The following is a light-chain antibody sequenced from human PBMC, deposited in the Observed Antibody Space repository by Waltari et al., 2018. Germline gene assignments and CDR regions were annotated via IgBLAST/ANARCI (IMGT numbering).Light chain of an antibody. CDR1: QSIGRY. J-gene: IGKJ1*01. CDR2: GAS. Sequence: EIVLTQSPGTLSLSPGERATLPCRASQSIGRYLAGYQQKPDQAPRLLIYGASNRATGIPDRFSGSGSGTDFSLTISRLEPEDFAVYYCQNHERLPATFGQGTKVEIK. CDR3: QNHERLPAT. V-gene: IGKV3-20*01.